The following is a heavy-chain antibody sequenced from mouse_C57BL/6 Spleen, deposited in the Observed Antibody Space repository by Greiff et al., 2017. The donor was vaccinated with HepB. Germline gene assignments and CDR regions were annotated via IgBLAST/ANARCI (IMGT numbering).Heavy chain of an antibody. CDR1: GYAFSSSW. CDR2: IYPGDGDT. J-gene: IGHJ4*01. CDR3: AIKYYYAMDY. V-gene: IGHV1-82*01. Sequence: VMLVESGPELVKPGASVKISCKASGYAFSSSWMNWVKQRPGKGLEWIGRIYPGDGDTNYNGKFKGKATLTADKSSSTAYMQLSSLTSEDSAVYFCAIKYYYAMDYWGQGTSVTVSS.